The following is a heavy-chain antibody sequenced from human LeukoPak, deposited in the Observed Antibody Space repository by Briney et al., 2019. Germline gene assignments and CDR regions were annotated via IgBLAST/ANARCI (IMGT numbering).Heavy chain of an antibody. CDR3: AKDKSGREDFPILDH. Sequence: PGGSLRLSCVGSGFTPDDHAMHWVRQVPGKGLEWVSGISWNSASVNYADSVKGRFTISRDIAKNSLYLEMHSLRVEDTAFYFCAKDKSGREDFPILDHWGQGTLVTVSA. J-gene: IGHJ4*02. V-gene: IGHV3-9*02. CDR2: ISWNSASV. CDR1: GFTPDDHA. D-gene: IGHD1-26*01.